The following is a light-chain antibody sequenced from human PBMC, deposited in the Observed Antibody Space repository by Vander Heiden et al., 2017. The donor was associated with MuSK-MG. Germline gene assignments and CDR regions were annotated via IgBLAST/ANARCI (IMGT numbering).Light chain of an antibody. J-gene: IGKJ1*01. Sequence: DIQMTQSPSTLSTSVGDRVTITCRASQSISSWLAWYQQKPGKAPKLLIYQASSLESGVPSRFSGSGSWTEFTLTISSLQPDDFATYYCQQYSNYARTFGQGTKVAIK. CDR3: QQYSNYART. V-gene: IGKV1-5*03. CDR1: QSISSW. CDR2: QAS.